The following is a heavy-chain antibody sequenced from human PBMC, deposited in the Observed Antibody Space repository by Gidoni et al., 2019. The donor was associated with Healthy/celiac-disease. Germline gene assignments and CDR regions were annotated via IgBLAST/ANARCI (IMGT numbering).Heavy chain of an antibody. CDR3: ARERRVYGDYASGWFDP. V-gene: IGHV3-33*01. CDR2: IWYDGSNK. Sequence: QVQLVESGGGVVQPGRPLRLSCAASGFTFSSYGMHWVRQAPGKGLGGVAVIWYDGSNKYYADSVKGRFTISRDNSKNTLYLQMNSLRAEDTAVYYCARERRVYGDYASGWFDPWGQGTLVTVSS. D-gene: IGHD4-17*01. J-gene: IGHJ5*02. CDR1: GFTFSSYG.